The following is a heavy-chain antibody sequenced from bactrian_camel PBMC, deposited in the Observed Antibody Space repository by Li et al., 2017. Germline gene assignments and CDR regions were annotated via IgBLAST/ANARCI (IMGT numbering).Heavy chain of an antibody. CDR2: LYLGGGAT. D-gene: IGHD6*01. CDR3: AAGCDGSNEWDYTY. Sequence: VQLVESGGGLVQTGGSLRLSCVVSGYTYRSFCMGWFRQAQGKEREGVAALYLGGGATLYADSVKGRFTLSQDSAKTVSLQMNSLKPADTATYYCAAGCDGSNEWDYTYWGQGTQVTVS. J-gene: IGHJ4*01. V-gene: IGHV3S40*01. CDR1: GYTYRSFC.